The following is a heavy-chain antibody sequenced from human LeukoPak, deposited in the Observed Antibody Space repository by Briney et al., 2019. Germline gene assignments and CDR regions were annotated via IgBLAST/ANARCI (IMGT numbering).Heavy chain of an antibody. CDR3: ARPILYYYDSSGYYDY. D-gene: IGHD3-22*01. CDR2: ISAYNGNT. Sequence: ASVKVSCKASGYTFTSYGISWLRQAPGQGLEWMGWISAYNGNTNYAQKLQGRVTMTTDTSTSTAYMELRSLRSDDTAVYYCARPILYYYDSSGYYDYWGQGTLVTVSS. J-gene: IGHJ4*02. V-gene: IGHV1-18*01. CDR1: GYTFTSYG.